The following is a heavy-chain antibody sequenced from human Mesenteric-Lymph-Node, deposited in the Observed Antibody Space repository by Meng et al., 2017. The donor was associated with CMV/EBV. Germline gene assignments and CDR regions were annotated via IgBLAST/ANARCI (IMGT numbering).Heavy chain of an antibody. CDR2: VYYTGNT. CDR3: AREGDCTPSTCYNPYRFPFDP. J-gene: IGHJ5*02. CDR1: GGSITSTSYY. V-gene: IGHV4-39*07. D-gene: IGHD2-2*01. Sequence: GSLRLSCIVSGGSITSTSYYWGWIRQPPGKGLEWIGSVYYTGNTRYSPSLKSRVTISIDTSKNQFSLKLSSVTAADTAVYYCAREGDCTPSTCYNPYRFPFDPWSQGTQVTVSS.